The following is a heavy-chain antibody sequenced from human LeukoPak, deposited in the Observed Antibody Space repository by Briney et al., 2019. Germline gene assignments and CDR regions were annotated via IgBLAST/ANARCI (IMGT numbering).Heavy chain of an antibody. CDR1: GYTFTSYY. CDR3: ARGGSYLSAFDI. D-gene: IGHD1-26*01. J-gene: IGHJ3*02. V-gene: IGHV1-18*04. CDR2: ISAYNGNT. Sequence: ASVKVSCKASGYTFTSYYMHWVRQAPGQGLEWMGWISAYNGNTNYAQKLQGRVTMTTDTSTSTAYMELRSLRSDDTAVYYCARGGSYLSAFDIWGQGTMVTVSS.